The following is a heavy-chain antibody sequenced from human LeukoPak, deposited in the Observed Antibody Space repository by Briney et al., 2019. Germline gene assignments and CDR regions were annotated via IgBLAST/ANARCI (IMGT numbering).Heavy chain of an antibody. Sequence: PGGTLRLSCAASGFTFSSHGMNWVRQAPGRGLEWVSGISPSGGITYYTDSVKGRFTISRDNSKNTVSLQMNSLRAEDTAVYYCAKDSSKIRTFIVATKGYFDYWGQGILVTVSS. D-gene: IGHD5-12*01. CDR2: ISPSGGIT. CDR3: AKDSSKIRTFIVATKGYFDY. CDR1: GFTFSSHG. J-gene: IGHJ4*02. V-gene: IGHV3-23*01.